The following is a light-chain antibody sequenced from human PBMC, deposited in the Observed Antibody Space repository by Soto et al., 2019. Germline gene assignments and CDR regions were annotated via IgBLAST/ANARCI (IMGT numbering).Light chain of an antibody. CDR3: QQDGSPRT. CDR2: GAS. Sequence: LRQSPDTLSLSPGESATLSWMARQSVSSSYLAWYQQKPGQAPRLHIYGASSRATGIRDRFSGSGSGTDFTLTIWRLEPEDFAVYYCQQDGSPRTFGQGTKVDIK. CDR1: QSVSSSY. J-gene: IGKJ1*01. V-gene: IGKV3-20*01.